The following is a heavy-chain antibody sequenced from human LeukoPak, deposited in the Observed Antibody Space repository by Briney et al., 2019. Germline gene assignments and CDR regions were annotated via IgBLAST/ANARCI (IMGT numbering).Heavy chain of an antibody. CDR1: GYTFTGYY. CDR2: INPNSGGT. D-gene: IGHD3-3*01. Sequence: GASVKVSCKASGYTFTGYYMHWVRQAPGQGLEWMGWINPNSGGTNYAQKFQGRVTMTRDTSISTAYMELSRLRSDDTAVYYCARGIFGVPLWGTLGYHDAFDIWGQGTMVTVSS. J-gene: IGHJ3*02. V-gene: IGHV1-2*02. CDR3: ARGIFGVPLWGTLGYHDAFDI.